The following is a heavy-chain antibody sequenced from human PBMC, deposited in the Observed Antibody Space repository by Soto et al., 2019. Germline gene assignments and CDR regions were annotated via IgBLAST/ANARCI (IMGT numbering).Heavy chain of an antibody. Sequence: PSETLSLTCTVSGDSISSDYYHWTWIRQSPGKGLEWIGYIHHSGSILYNPSLKSRVTISVDTSKNQFSLKLSSVTAADTAVYYCARVESRVYSSSLFWFDPWGQGTLVTVSS. CDR1: GDSISSDYYH. D-gene: IGHD6-6*01. CDR2: IHHSGSI. CDR3: ARVESRVYSSSLFWFDP. V-gene: IGHV4-30-4*02. J-gene: IGHJ5*02.